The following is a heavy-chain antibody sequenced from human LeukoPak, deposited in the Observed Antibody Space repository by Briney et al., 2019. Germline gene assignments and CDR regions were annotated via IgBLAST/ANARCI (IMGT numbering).Heavy chain of an antibody. V-gene: IGHV3-33*01. J-gene: IGHJ4*02. CDR1: GFTFSSYG. Sequence: GGSLRLSCAASGFTFSSYGMHWVRQAPGKGLEWVAVIWYDGSNKYYADSVKGRFTISRDNSKNSLYLQMNSLRAEDTAVYYCARDWPMGLVRYWGQGTLVTVSS. D-gene: IGHD6-19*01. CDR3: ARDWPMGLVRY. CDR2: IWYDGSNK.